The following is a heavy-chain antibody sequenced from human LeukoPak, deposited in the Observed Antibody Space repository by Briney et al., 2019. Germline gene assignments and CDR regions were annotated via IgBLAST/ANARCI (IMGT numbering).Heavy chain of an antibody. D-gene: IGHD2-2*01. J-gene: IGHJ3*02. V-gene: IGHV1-2*02. CDR3: ARVSTLGCSSTTCLVFDI. CDR2: INSNSGGT. CDR1: GYTFTGHY. Sequence: ASVEVSCKASGYTFTGHYIHWVRQPPGQGLEWMGWINSNSGGTNYAQKFQGRVTMTRDTSVSTAFMEVSRLESDDTAIYYCARVSTLGCSSTTCLVFDIWGQGTVVTVSS.